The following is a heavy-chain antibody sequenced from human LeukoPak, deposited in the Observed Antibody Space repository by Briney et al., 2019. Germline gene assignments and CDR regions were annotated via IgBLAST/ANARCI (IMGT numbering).Heavy chain of an antibody. CDR3: AKDFLFSEQWLVPVGDY. D-gene: IGHD6-19*01. CDR1: GFTFSSYD. V-gene: IGHV3-23*01. J-gene: IGHJ4*02. Sequence: GGSLRLSCAASGFTFSSYDMSWVRQAPGKGLEWVSAISGSGGSTYYADSVKGRFTISRDNSKNTLYLQMNSLRAEDTAVYYCAKDFLFSEQWLVPVGDYWGQGTLVTVSS. CDR2: ISGSGGST.